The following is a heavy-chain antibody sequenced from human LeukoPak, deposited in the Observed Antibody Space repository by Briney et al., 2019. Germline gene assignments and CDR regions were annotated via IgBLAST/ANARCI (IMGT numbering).Heavy chain of an antibody. Sequence: GGSLRLSCAASGFTFSSYAMHWVRQAPGKGLEWVAVISYDGSNKYYADSVKGRFTISRDNSKNTLYLQMNSLRAEDTAVYYCARGRSIAAAGSFDYWGQGTLVTVSS. CDR2: ISYDGSNK. V-gene: IGHV3-30-3*01. D-gene: IGHD6-13*01. J-gene: IGHJ4*02. CDR1: GFTFSSYA. CDR3: ARGRSIAAAGSFDY.